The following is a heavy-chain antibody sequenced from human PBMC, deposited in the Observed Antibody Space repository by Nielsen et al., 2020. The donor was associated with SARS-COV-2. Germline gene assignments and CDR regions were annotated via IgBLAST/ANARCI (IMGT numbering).Heavy chain of an antibody. CDR2: ISSSGSTI. D-gene: IGHD4-17*01. J-gene: IGHJ4*02. CDR3: ARDPRDYGDSLYYFDY. V-gene: IGHV3-11*04. CDR1: GFTFNDYY. Sequence: GESLKISCAASGFTFNDYYMSRIRQAPGKGLEGVSYISSSGSTIYYADSVKGRFTISRDNAKNSLYLQMNSLRAEDTAVYYCARDPRDYGDSLYYFDYWGQGTLVTVSS.